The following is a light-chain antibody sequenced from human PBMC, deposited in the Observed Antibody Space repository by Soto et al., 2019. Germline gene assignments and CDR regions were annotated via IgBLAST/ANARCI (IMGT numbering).Light chain of an antibody. Sequence: DIQMTQSPSSLSASVGDRVTITCRASQSISSYLNWYQQKPGKAPKLMIYAASSLQSGVPSRFSGSGSGTDCTLTIGSLQPEDVATYYCQQSYSTPRTLGQGTKVDIK. J-gene: IGKJ1*01. CDR1: QSISSY. CDR3: QQSYSTPRT. CDR2: AAS. V-gene: IGKV1-39*01.